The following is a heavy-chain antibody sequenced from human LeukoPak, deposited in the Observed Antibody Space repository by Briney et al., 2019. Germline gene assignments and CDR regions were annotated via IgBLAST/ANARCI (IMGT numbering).Heavy chain of an antibody. J-gene: IGHJ4*02. CDR2: IVVGSGNT. CDR3: AANYYDSSGYYSNFDY. D-gene: IGHD3-22*01. Sequence: SVKVSCKASGFTFTSSAMQWVRQARGQRLEWIGWIVVGSGNTNYAQKFQERVTITRDMSTSTAYMELSSLRSEDTAVYYCAANYYDSSGYYSNFDYWGQGTLVTVSS. CDR1: GFTFTSSA. V-gene: IGHV1-58*02.